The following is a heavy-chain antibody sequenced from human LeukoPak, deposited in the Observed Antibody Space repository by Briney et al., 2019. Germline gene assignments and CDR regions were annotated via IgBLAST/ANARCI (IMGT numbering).Heavy chain of an antibody. Sequence: GRSLRLSCAASGFTFSSFWMSWVRQAPGKGLEWVANIKDDGSVKNHVDSLKGRFSISRDNARNSLYLQISSLRAEDTAVYYCAREVVATASAFDCWGQGTLVTVSS. J-gene: IGHJ4*02. CDR1: GFTFSSFW. D-gene: IGHD2-21*01. CDR3: AREVVATASAFDC. V-gene: IGHV3-7*03. CDR2: IKDDGSVK.